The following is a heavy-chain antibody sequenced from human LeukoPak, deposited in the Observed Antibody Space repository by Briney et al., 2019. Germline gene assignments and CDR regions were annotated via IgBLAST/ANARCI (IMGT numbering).Heavy chain of an antibody. V-gene: IGHV4-4*07. CDR3: STSSSYYYYMDV. J-gene: IGHJ6*03. CDR2: IYTSGST. Sequence: SETLSLTRTVSGGSISSYYWSWIRQPAGKGLEWIGRIYTSGSTNYNPSLKSRVTMSVDTSKNQFSLKLSSVTAADTAVYYCSTSSSYYYYMDVWGKGTTVTVSS. D-gene: IGHD2-2*01. CDR1: GGSISSYY.